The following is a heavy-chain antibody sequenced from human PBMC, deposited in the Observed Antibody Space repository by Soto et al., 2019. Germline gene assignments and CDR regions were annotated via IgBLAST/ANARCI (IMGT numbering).Heavy chain of an antibody. Sequence: SETLSLTCTVSGGSISSISHSWGWIRQPPGKGLEWIGSIYYSGSTYYNPSLKSRVTISVDTSKNQFSLKLSSVTAADTAVYYCARHVRMGMVVRGVIYYYYGMDVWGQGTTVTVSS. CDR3: ARHVRMGMVVRGVIYYYYGMDV. D-gene: IGHD3-10*01. J-gene: IGHJ6*02. CDR2: IYYSGST. V-gene: IGHV4-39*01. CDR1: GGSISSISHS.